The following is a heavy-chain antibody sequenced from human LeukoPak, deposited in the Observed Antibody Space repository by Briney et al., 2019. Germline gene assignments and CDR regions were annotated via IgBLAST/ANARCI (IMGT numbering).Heavy chain of an antibody. Sequence: PGGSLRLSCAASGFTFSSYGMNWVRQAPGKGLEWVSAISGSGGDTYYADPVKGRFTISRDNSKNTLYLQMNSLRAEDTALYYCAKPAKTDYADYWGQGTLVTVSS. J-gene: IGHJ4*02. CDR3: AKPAKTDYADY. D-gene: IGHD1-14*01. CDR1: GFTFSSYG. V-gene: IGHV3-23*01. CDR2: ISGSGGDT.